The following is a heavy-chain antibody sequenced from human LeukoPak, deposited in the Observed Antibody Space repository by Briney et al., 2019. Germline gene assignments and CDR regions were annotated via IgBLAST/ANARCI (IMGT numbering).Heavy chain of an antibody. V-gene: IGHV4-34*01. D-gene: IGHD4-17*01. CDR2: INHSGST. CDR1: GGSFSGYY. J-gene: IGHJ4*02. Sequence: SETLSLTCAVYGGSFSGYYWSWIRQPPGKGLEWIGEINHSGSTNYNPSLKSRVTISVDTSKNQFSLKLSSVTAADTAVYYCARVRRRHYFDYWGQGTLVTVSS. CDR3: ARVRRRHYFDY.